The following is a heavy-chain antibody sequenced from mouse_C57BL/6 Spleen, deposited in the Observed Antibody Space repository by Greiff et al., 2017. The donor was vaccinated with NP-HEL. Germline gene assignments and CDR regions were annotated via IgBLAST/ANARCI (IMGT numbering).Heavy chain of an antibody. V-gene: IGHV1-80*01. Sequence: QVQLQQSGAELVKPGASVKISCKASGYAFSSYWMNWVKQRPGKGLEWIGQIYPGDGDTNYNGKFKGKATLTADKSSSTAYMQLSSLTSEDSAVYFCARARLCYGSGYGCVDYWGQGTLVTVSS. CDR1: GYAFSSYW. CDR2: IYPGDGDT. CDR3: ARARLCYGSGYGCVDY. J-gene: IGHJ3*01. D-gene: IGHD2-1*01.